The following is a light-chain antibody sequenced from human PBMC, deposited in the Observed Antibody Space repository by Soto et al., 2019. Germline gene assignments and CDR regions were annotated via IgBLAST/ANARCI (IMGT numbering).Light chain of an antibody. CDR2: NVS. CDR1: SSDVGGYNY. J-gene: IGLJ1*01. Sequence: QSALTQPSSVSGSPGQSITISCPGTSSDVGGYNYVSWYQQHPGKAPKLIISNVSDRPSGVSNRFSGSKSGNTASLTISGLQSEDEADYYCSSFTTSTTYVFGTGTKVTVL. CDR3: SSFTTSTTYV. V-gene: IGLV2-14*01.